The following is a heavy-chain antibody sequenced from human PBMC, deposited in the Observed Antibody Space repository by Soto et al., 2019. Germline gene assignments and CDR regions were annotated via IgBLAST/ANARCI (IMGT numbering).Heavy chain of an antibody. CDR1: GGSIGGYA. Sequence: SETLSLTCAVYGGSIGGYAWSWIRQPPGKGLEWIGEINYSGNTNYNPSLKSRVTISVDKSKNQFSLKLNSVTAADTAVYYCASISFTICGAPHDPXYWYPGTLGTVSS. D-gene: IGHD3-3*01. V-gene: IGHV4-34*01. J-gene: IGHJ4*02. CDR3: ASISFTICGAPHDPXY. CDR2: INYSGNT.